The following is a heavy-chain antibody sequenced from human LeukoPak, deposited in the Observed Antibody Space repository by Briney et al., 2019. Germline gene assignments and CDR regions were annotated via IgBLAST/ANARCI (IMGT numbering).Heavy chain of an antibody. D-gene: IGHD6-6*01. CDR2: INPNSGGT. CDR1: GYTFTGYY. J-gene: IGHJ4*02. V-gene: IGHV1-2*02. CDR3: ARVSQLASVRPFDY. Sequence: ASVKVSCKASGYTFTGYYMHWVRQAPGQGLEWMGWINPNSGGTNCAQKFQGRVTMTRDTSISTAYMELSRLRSDDTAVYYCARVSQLASVRPFDYWGQGTLVTVSS.